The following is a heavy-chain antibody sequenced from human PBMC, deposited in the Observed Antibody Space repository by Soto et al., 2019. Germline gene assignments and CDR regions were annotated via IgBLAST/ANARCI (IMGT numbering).Heavy chain of an antibody. CDR3: ARRWGSDFWSRYYTGHAFDI. D-gene: IGHD3-3*01. Sequence: ASVKVSCKASGYTFTSYGISWVRQAPGKGLEWMGWISAYNGNTNYAQKLQGRVTMTTDTSTSTAYMELRSLRSDDTAVYYCARRWGSDFWSRYYTGHAFDIWGQGTMVTVSS. CDR1: GYTFTSYG. J-gene: IGHJ3*02. V-gene: IGHV1-18*01. CDR2: ISAYNGNT.